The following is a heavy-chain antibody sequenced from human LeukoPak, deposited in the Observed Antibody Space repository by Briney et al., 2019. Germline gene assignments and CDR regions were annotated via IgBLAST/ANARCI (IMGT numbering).Heavy chain of an antibody. D-gene: IGHD1-26*01. V-gene: IGHV4-39*07. CDR1: GGSISSSSYY. Sequence: SETLSLTCTVSGGSISSSSYYWGWIRQPPGKGLEWIGEINHSGSTNYNPSLKSRVTISVDTSKNQFSLKLSSVTAADTAVYYCARDVGATPGYFDYWGQGTLVTVSS. CDR2: INHSGST. J-gene: IGHJ4*02. CDR3: ARDVGATPGYFDY.